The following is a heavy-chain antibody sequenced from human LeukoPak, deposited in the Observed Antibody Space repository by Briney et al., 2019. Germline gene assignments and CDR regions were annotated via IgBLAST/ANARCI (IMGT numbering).Heavy chain of an antibody. V-gene: IGHV3-23*01. CDR1: GFTFSSYA. Sequence: GGSLRLSCAASGFTFSSYAMSWVRQAPGKGLEWVSTISGSGVSTYYADSVKGRFTISRDNSKNTLYLQMNSLRADDTAVYYCADISHVVTASTFDYWGQGTLVTVSS. D-gene: IGHD2-21*02. J-gene: IGHJ4*02. CDR3: ADISHVVTASTFDY. CDR2: ISGSGVST.